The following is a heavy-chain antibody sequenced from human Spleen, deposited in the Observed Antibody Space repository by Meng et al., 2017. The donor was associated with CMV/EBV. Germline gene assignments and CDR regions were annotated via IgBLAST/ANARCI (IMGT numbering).Heavy chain of an antibody. CDR1: FSSYS. V-gene: IGHV3-21*01. D-gene: IGHD2-2*01. CDR3: ARDAARGRGCSSTSCYFAY. Sequence: FSSYSMNWVRQAPGKGLEWVSSISSSSSYIYYADSVKGQFTISRDNAKNSLYLQMNSLRAEDTAVYYCARDAARGRGCSSTSCYFAYWGQGTLVTVSS. J-gene: IGHJ4*02. CDR2: ISSSSSYI.